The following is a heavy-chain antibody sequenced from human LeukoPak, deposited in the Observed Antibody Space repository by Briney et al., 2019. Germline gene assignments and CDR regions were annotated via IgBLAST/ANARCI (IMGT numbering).Heavy chain of an antibody. CDR3: AREEITVTLDY. J-gene: IGHJ4*02. CDR1: GFTVSSNY. V-gene: IGHV3-53*01. CDR2: IYSGGST. D-gene: IGHD4-17*01. Sequence: GGSLRLSCAASGFTVSSNYMSWVRRAPGKGLEWVSVIYSGGSTYYADSVKGRFTISRDNSKNTLYLQMNSLRAEDTAVYYCAREEITVTLDYWGQGTLVTVSS.